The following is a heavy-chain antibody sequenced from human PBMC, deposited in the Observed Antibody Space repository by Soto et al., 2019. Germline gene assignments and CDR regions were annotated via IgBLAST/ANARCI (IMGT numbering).Heavy chain of an antibody. J-gene: IGHJ4*02. V-gene: IGHV3-23*01. CDR1: GFTFNKYA. CDR3: AKRYGVITVITSFDH. D-gene: IGHD3-16*01. Sequence: GGSLRLSCVASGFTFNKYALAWVRQAPGKGLEWVSAISGSGASTYDADSVKGQFTISRDNSNNTLYLQMNSLRAEDTAVYYCAKRYGVITVITSFDHWGQGTPGTVSS. CDR2: ISGSGAST.